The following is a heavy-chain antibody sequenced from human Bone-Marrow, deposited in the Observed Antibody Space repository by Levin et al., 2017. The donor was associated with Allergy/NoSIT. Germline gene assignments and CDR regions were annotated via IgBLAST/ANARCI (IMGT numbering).Heavy chain of an antibody. V-gene: IGHV3-74*01. D-gene: IGHD1/OR15-1a*01. Sequence: PGGSLRLSCVASGFIFSPYWMHWVRQAPGKGLVWVSHINGDGSATSYADSVKGRFTISRDNAKNTLYLQMDSLRAEDTAVYYCVTFLVEHHWGQGALVTVSS. CDR3: VTFLVEHH. CDR2: INGDGSAT. CDR1: GFIFSPYW. J-gene: IGHJ1*01.